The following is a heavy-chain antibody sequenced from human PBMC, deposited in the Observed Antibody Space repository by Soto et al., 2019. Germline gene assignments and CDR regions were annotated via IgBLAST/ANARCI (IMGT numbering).Heavy chain of an antibody. Sequence: QVQLHESGPGLVKPSGTLSLTCAVSGGSISSHYWWNWVRQPPGKGLEWIGEIYHSGSTNYSPSLKSRVTISIDKSKNHFSLKLTSVTAADTAIYYCATIRSSNPQSWGQGTLVTVSS. J-gene: IGHJ5*02. D-gene: IGHD4-4*01. V-gene: IGHV4-4*02. CDR3: ATIRSSNPQS. CDR2: IYHSGST. CDR1: GGSISSHYW.